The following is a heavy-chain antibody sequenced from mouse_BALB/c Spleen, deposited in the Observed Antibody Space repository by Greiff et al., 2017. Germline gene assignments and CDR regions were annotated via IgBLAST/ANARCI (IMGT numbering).Heavy chain of an antibody. CDR2: IYPGDGDT. J-gene: IGHJ2*01. V-gene: IGHV1-80*01. Sequence: QVQLQQSGAELVRPGSSVKISCKASGYAFSSYWMNWVKQRPGQGLEWIGQIYPGDGDTNYNGKFKGKATLTADKSSSTAYMQLSSLTSEDSAVYFCARSGTTYFDYWGQGTTLTVSS. CDR1: GYAFSSYW. CDR3: ARSGTTYFDY. D-gene: IGHD1-1*01.